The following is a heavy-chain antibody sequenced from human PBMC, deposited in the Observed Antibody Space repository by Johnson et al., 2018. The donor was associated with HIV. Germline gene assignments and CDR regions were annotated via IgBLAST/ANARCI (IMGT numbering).Heavy chain of an antibody. V-gene: IGHV3-64*01. D-gene: IGHD7-27*01. J-gene: IGHJ3*02. Sequence: VQLVESGGGLVQPGGSLRLSCAASGFTFSSYAMHWVRQAPGKGLEYVSAISSNGGSTYYANSVKGRFTISRDNSKNTLYLQMGSRRAEDMAVYYCARVLGGTNWGLGPNAFDIWGQWTMVTVSS. CDR1: GFTFSSYA. CDR2: ISSNGGST. CDR3: ARVLGGTNWGLGPNAFDI.